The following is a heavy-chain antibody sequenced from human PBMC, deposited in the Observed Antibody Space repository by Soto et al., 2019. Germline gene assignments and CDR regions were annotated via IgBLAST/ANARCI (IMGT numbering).Heavy chain of an antibody. CDR2: IYYSGST. D-gene: IGHD6-13*01. Sequence: SETLSLTCTVSGGSMSGSFWSWIRQPPGKGLEWIGYIYYSGSTDYNPSLKSRVTISVDTSKNQFSLKLTSVTAADTAVYYCARGAGYSSSWPFDPWGHGTLVTVSP. V-gene: IGHV4-59*01. CDR1: GGSMSGSF. CDR3: ARGAGYSSSWPFDP. J-gene: IGHJ5*02.